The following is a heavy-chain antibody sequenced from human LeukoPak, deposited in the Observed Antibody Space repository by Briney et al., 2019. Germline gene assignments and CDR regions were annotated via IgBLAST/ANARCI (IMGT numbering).Heavy chain of an antibody. V-gene: IGHV3-23*01. CDR2: ISGSGGST. D-gene: IGHD6-19*01. CDR3: AKDARYSSGWKSSDY. CDR1: GFTFSSYG. J-gene: IGHJ4*02. Sequence: GGSLRLSCAASGFTFSSYGMIWVRQAPGKGLEWVSGISGSGGSTYYADSVKGRFTISSDNSKNTLYLQMNSLRAEDTAVYYCAKDARYSSGWKSSDYWGQGTLVTVSS.